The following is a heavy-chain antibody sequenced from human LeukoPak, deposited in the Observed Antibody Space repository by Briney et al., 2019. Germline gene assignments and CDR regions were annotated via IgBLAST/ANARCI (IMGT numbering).Heavy chain of an antibody. J-gene: IGHJ4*02. CDR2: IYPGDSDT. D-gene: IGHD2-2*01. CDR1: GYSFTNYW. Sequence: GESLKISCKGSGYSFTNYWIDWVRQMPGKGLEWMGIIYPGDSDTRYSPSFQGLVTISADKSISTAYLQWSSLKASDTSIYYCARQYCTSTTCYHREFDFWGQGTLVTVSS. V-gene: IGHV5-51*01. CDR3: ARQYCTSTTCYHREFDF.